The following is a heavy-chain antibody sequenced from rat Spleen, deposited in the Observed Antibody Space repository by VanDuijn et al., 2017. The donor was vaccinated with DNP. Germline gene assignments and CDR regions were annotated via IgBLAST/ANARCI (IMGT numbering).Heavy chain of an antibody. J-gene: IGHJ4*01. D-gene: IGHD1-4*01. CDR2: INKDSSTI. V-gene: IGHV4-2*01. Sequence: EVRLVESGGGLVQPGRSLKLSCAPSGFNFNDYWMGWVRQAPGKGLEWIGEINKDSSTINYSPSLKDKFTISRDNAQSTLYLQTSKLGSEDTTIYYCARAPDLPGKGVMDVWGQGTSVIVSS. CDR1: GFNFNDYW. CDR3: ARAPDLPGKGVMDV.